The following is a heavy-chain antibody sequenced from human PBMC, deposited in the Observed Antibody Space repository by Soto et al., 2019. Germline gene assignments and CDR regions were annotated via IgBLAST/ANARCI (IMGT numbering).Heavy chain of an antibody. CDR2: INPNSDAT. CDR1: GHTFTGSY. V-gene: IGHV1-2*02. CDR3: TRDGQRTKFDY. Sequence: GASVKVSCKASGHTFTGSYIHWVRQAPGQGLEWMGWINPNSDATNYAQKFQGRVTMTRDTSINTAYLELSSLRSDDTAVYYCTRDGQRTKFDYWGQGTLVTVSS. J-gene: IGHJ4*02.